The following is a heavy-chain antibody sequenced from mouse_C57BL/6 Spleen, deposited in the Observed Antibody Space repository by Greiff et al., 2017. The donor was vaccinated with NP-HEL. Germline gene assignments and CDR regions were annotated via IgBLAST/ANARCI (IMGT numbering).Heavy chain of an antibody. Sequence: QVQLKESGAELARPGASVKLSCKASGYTFTSYGISWVKQRTGQGLEWIGEIYPRSGNTYYNEKFKGKATLTADKSSSTAYMELRSLTSEDSAVYFCAREGSSYGYFDYWGQGTTLTVSS. CDR1: GYTFTSYG. CDR2: IYPRSGNT. CDR3: AREGSSYGYFDY. D-gene: IGHD1-1*01. V-gene: IGHV1-81*01. J-gene: IGHJ2*01.